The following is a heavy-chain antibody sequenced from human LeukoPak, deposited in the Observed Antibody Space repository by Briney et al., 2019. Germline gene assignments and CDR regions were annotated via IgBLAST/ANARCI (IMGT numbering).Heavy chain of an antibody. J-gene: IGHJ3*02. V-gene: IGHV4-59*08. CDR3: ARHDPIVGTPDAFDI. D-gene: IGHD1-26*01. CDR1: GGSISSYY. Sequence: SETLSLTCSVSGGSISSYYWSWIRQPPGKGLEWIAYIYYSGSTDYNPSLKSRVTISLDTSKNQFSLKLSSVTAADTAVYYCARHDPIVGTPDAFDIWGQGTMVTVSS. CDR2: IYYSGST.